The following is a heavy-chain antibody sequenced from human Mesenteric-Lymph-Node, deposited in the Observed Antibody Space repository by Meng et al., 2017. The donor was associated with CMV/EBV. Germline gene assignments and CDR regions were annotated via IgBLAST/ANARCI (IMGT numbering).Heavy chain of an antibody. CDR3: ARDLGGSYQH. J-gene: IGHJ1*01. CDR2: IYYTGTT. D-gene: IGHD3-10*01. Sequence: GSLRLSCTVSGGSISNYYWNWIRQPPGKGLEWIGYIYYTGTTNYKPYLKSRVTISVDTSKNQFSLKLSSVTAADTAVYYCARDLGGSYQHWGQGTLVTVSS. CDR1: GGSISNYY. V-gene: IGHV4-59*01.